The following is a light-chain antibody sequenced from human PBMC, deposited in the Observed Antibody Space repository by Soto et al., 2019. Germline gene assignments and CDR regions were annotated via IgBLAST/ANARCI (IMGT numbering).Light chain of an antibody. Sequence: IQLTQSPSSLSASVGARAPITCRARQGITSYLAWYQQKPGKAPNLLIYGASTLQSGVPSRSSGSGSGIDFTLTISSLQPEDCATYYCKQANSFPRTFGQGTKVDIK. CDR2: GAS. CDR3: KQANSFPRT. CDR1: QGITSY. V-gene: IGKV1-9*01. J-gene: IGKJ1*01.